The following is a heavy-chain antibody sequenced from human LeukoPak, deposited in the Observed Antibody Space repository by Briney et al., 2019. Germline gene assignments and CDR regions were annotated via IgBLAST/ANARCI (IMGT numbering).Heavy chain of an antibody. Sequence: PGGTLRLSCAASGFTFSSYWMQWVRQAPGKGLVWVSRVNSDGSSTTYADSVTGRFTISRDNAKNTLYLQMNSLRAEDTALYYCAKLIDYVWGSYHTNWFDPWGQGTLVTVSS. CDR1: GFTFSSYW. J-gene: IGHJ5*02. CDR2: VNSDGSST. D-gene: IGHD3-16*02. V-gene: IGHV3-74*01. CDR3: AKLIDYVWGSYHTNWFDP.